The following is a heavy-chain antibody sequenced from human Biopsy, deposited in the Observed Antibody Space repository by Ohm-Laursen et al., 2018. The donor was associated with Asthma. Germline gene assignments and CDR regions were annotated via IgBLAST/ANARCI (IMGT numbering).Heavy chain of an antibody. CDR1: GFKFDEYT. Sequence: TLSLTCVASGFKFDEYTMHWVRQAPGRGLEWVSGISWNSATIGYADSVEGRFTISRDNAKNSVFLHMDSLRPEDTAFYYCAKVRSDWVITESFDYWGQGVPVTVSS. V-gene: IGHV3-9*01. CDR3: AKVRSDWVITESFDY. D-gene: IGHD3-22*01. J-gene: IGHJ4*02. CDR2: ISWNSATI.